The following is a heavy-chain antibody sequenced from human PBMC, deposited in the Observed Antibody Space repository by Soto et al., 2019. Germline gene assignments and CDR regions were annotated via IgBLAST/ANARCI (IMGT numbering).Heavy chain of an antibody. V-gene: IGHV1-69*13. CDR3: ARIIIYYDSSGSRGYYFDY. CDR1: GGTFSSYA. Sequence: GASVKVSCNASGGTFSSYAISWLGQAPGQGLEWMGGIIPIFGTANYAQKFQGRVTITADESTSTAYMELSSMRSEDTVVYYCARIIIYYDSSGSRGYYFDYWGQGTLVTVSS. J-gene: IGHJ4*02. CDR2: IIPIFGTA. D-gene: IGHD3-22*01.